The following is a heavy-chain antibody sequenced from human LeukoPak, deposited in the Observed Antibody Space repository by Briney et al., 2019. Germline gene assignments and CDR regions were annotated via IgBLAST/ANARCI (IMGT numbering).Heavy chain of an antibody. CDR1: GYTFTSYD. CDR2: MSPNSGNT. Sequence: ASVKVSCKASGYTFTSYDINWMRQATGQGLEWMGWMSPNSGNTGYAQKFQGRVTMTRDTSTGTAYLELSSLRSEDSAVYYCVRTPPNWGADFWGQGTLVTVSS. V-gene: IGHV1-8*01. CDR3: VRTPPNWGADF. D-gene: IGHD7-27*01. J-gene: IGHJ4*02.